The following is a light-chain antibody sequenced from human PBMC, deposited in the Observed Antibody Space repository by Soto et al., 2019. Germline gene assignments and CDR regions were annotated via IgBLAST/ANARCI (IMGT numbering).Light chain of an antibody. V-gene: IGKV1-5*01. CDR2: TAS. Sequence: DIQMTQSPSSLSASLGDRVTITCRASQSISTFLNWYQQKPGEAPKILIYTASSLQSGVPSRFSGSGSGTEFTLTISSLQPDDFATYYCQQYNSYPWTFGQGTKVEIK. J-gene: IGKJ1*01. CDR3: QQYNSYPWT. CDR1: QSISTF.